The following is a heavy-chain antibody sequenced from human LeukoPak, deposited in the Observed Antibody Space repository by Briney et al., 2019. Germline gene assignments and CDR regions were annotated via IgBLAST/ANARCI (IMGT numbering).Heavy chain of an antibody. D-gene: IGHD6-19*01. Sequence: SVKVSCKASGGTFSSYAISWVRQAPGQGLEWMGGIIPIFGAANYAQKFQGRVTITADESTSTAYMELSSLRSEDTAVYYCASAGSSGLSRMDYWGQGTLVTVSS. CDR1: GGTFSSYA. J-gene: IGHJ4*02. CDR3: ASAGSSGLSRMDY. V-gene: IGHV1-69*01. CDR2: IIPIFGAA.